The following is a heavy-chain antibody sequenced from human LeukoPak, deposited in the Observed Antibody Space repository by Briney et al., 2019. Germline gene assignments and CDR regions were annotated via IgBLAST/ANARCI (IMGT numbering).Heavy chain of an antibody. CDR3: AREHGVTFGGLIVPYYFDY. CDR2: IYYSGST. J-gene: IGHJ4*02. Sequence: KSSETLSLTCTVSGGSISNYYWSWIRQPPGKGLEWIGYIYYSGSTNYNPSLKSRVTISVDTSKNQFSLKLSSVTAADTAVYYCAREHGVTFGGLIVPYYFDYWGQGTLVTVSS. D-gene: IGHD3-16*02. V-gene: IGHV4-59*01. CDR1: GGSISNYY.